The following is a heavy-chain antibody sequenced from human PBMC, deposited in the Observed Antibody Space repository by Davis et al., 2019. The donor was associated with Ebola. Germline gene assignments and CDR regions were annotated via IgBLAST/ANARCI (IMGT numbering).Heavy chain of an antibody. Sequence: PGGSLRLSCAASGFTFSSYAMSWVRQAPGKGLEWVSAISGSGGSTYYADSVKGRFTISRDNSKNTLYLQMNSLRAEDTAVYYCARDRMYSSGWYHWGQGTLVTVSS. V-gene: IGHV3-23*01. D-gene: IGHD6-19*01. CDR1: GFTFSSYA. J-gene: IGHJ5*02. CDR3: ARDRMYSSGWYH. CDR2: ISGSGGST.